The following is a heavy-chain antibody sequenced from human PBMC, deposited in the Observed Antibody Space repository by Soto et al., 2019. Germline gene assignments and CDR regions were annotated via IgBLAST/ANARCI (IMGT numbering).Heavy chain of an antibody. J-gene: IGHJ4*02. CDR3: ARTGGGMAARPLDY. V-gene: IGHV1-18*04. CDR1: GYMFTTSG. Sequence: QVQLVQSGGEVKKPGASVEVSCRTSGYMFTTSGMSWVRQAPGQGLEWMAWISAYNGNKKYAQKFQGRVTMTTKTSTGTVSMEMRNRTSDDTGTYFWARTGGGMAARPLDYWGQGTLVNASS. CDR2: ISAYNGNK. D-gene: IGHD6-6*01.